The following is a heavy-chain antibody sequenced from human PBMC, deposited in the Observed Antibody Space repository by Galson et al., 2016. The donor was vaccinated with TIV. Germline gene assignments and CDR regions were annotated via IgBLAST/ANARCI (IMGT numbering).Heavy chain of an antibody. V-gene: IGHV3-23*01. J-gene: IGHJ4*02. CDR2: VSTSGSTT. Sequence: SLRLSCAASGFTFSSYAMSWVRQAPGKGPEWVSTVSTSGSTTYHADSVKGRFTISRDNSRDTLYLQMNSLRTEDTALYYCAEGKVGVFDYWGQGTLVTVSS. CDR1: GFTFSSYA. CDR3: AEGKVGVFDY. D-gene: IGHD1-26*01.